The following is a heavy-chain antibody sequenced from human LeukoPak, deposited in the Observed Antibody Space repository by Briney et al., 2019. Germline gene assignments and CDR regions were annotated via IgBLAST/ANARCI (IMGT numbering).Heavy chain of an antibody. CDR3: ARETSQKGAHYMDV. D-gene: IGHD3-16*01. V-gene: IGHV4-59*01. Sequence: SETLSLTCTVSGGTISSYYWSWIRQPPGKGLEWIGYIYYSGSTNYNPSLKSRVTISVDTSKNQFSLKLSSVAAADTAVYYCARETSQKGAHYMDVWGKGTTVTISS. CDR2: IYYSGST. CDR1: GGTISSYY. J-gene: IGHJ6*03.